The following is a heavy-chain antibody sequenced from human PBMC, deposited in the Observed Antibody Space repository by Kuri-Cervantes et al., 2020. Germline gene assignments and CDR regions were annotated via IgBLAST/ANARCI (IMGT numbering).Heavy chain of an antibody. J-gene: IGHJ6*02. CDR1: GYTFTSYG. CDR3: ARDRGRGVRFLDWVHPLYDYVMNV. D-gene: IGHD3-3*01. Sequence: ASVKVSCKASGYTFTSYGISWVRQAPGQGLEWMGWISAYNGNTNYAQKLQGRVTMTTDTSTSTAYMELRSLRSDDTAVYYCARDRGRGVRFLDWVHPLYDYVMNVWGQGTTVTVSS. V-gene: IGHV1-18*01. CDR2: ISAYNGNT.